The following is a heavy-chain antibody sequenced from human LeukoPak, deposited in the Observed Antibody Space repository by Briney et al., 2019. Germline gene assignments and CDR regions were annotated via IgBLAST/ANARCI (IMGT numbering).Heavy chain of an antibody. CDR2: ISGSGGST. Sequence: GGSLRLSCVPSGFIFSNYAMSWVRQAPGKGLEWVSSISGSGGSTHYVDSVKGRFTISRDKTKNTLYLQMNSLRAEDTAVYYCARGNGYSKGLCLGYWGQGTLVTVSS. D-gene: IGHD6-13*01. CDR1: GFIFSNYA. J-gene: IGHJ4*02. V-gene: IGHV3-23*01. CDR3: ARGNGYSKGLCLGY.